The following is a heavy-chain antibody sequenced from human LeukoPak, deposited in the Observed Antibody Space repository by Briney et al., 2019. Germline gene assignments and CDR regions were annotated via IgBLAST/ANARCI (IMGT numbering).Heavy chain of an antibody. J-gene: IGHJ5*02. D-gene: IGHD5-12*01. CDR1: GFTFISYS. Sequence: GGSLRLSCAASGFTFISYSMNWVRQAPGKGLEWGSYISGSSSTIYYADSVKGRVTISRDNAKNSLYLQMNSVRVGEEAVDYCARAYSGYDYVGWFDPCGEGTLVTVSS. V-gene: IGHV3-48*04. CDR3: ARAYSGYDYVGWFDP. CDR2: ISGSSSTI.